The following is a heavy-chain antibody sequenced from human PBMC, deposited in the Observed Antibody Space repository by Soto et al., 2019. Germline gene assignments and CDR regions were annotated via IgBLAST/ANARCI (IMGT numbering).Heavy chain of an antibody. D-gene: IGHD3-10*01. V-gene: IGHV4-39*02. CDR1: GASISSSSFY. J-gene: IGHJ6*02. Sequence: SETLSLTCTVSGASISSSSFYWGWIRHPPGKGLEWIASIYYSGSTFYNPSLKSRVTMSVDTSKNQFSLNLRSVTAADTAVYYCARDVEYYYGSAPGGMDVWGQGTTVTVSS. CDR3: ARDVEYYYGSAPGGMDV. CDR2: IYYSGST.